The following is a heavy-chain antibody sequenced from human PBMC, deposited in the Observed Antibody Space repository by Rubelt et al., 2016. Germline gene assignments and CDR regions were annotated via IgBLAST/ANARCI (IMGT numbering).Heavy chain of an antibody. CDR3: ASPIYYDSSGSCDI. J-gene: IGHJ3*02. D-gene: IGHD3-22*01. CDR1: GGSISSSSYY. CDR2: IYYSGST. V-gene: IGHV4-39*01. Sequence: QLQLQESGPGLVKPSETLSLTCTVSGGSISSSSYYWGWIRQPPGKGLEWIGSIYYSGSTYYNPSLKSRVTISVDPAKNQFSRKLSSVTAAETAVYYCASPIYYDSSGSCDIWGQGTMVTVSS.